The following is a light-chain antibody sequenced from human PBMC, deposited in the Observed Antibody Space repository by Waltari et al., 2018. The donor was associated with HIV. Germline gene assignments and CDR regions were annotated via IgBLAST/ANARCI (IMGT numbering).Light chain of an antibody. J-gene: IGLJ3*02. CDR1: ALPKKY. CDR2: EDS. V-gene: IGLV3-10*01. Sequence: SYELTQPPSVSVSPGQTARITCSGEALPKKYAYWYQQKSGQAPVLVSYEDSKRPSGIPERFSGSSSGTMATLTISGAQVEDEADYYCYSTDSSDWVFGGGTKLTVL. CDR3: YSTDSSDWV.